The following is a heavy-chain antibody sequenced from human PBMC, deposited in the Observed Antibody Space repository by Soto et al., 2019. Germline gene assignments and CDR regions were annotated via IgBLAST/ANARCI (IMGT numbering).Heavy chain of an antibody. D-gene: IGHD3-22*01. CDR3: ARDSSGYYWFDP. V-gene: IGHV4-38-2*02. J-gene: IGHJ5*02. CDR2: IYHSGTT. Sequence: SETLSLTCAVSGFSISSGYFWGWIRQPPGKGPEWLGSIYHSGTTYYNPSVKGRVTISVDTSKNQFSLKMSSVTAADTAVYYCARDSSGYYWFDPWGQGTLVTV. CDR1: GFSISSGYF.